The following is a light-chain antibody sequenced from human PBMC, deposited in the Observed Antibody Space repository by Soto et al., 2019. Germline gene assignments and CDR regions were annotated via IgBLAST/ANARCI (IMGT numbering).Light chain of an antibody. CDR2: GAS. J-gene: IGKJ1*01. CDR3: QQYGRSPRT. V-gene: IGKV3-20*01. CDR1: QTVSSS. Sequence: DIVLTQSPGTLSLSPGERATLSCRASQTVSSSLAWYQQKPGQAPRLLIFGASTRAAGFPDRFSGSGSGTDFTLTISRLDPEDFAMYYCQQYGRSPRTFGQGTKVEIK.